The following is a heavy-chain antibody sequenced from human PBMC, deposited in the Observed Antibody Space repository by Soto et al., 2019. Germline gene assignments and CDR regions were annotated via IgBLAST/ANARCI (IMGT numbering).Heavy chain of an antibody. Sequence: QLVASGGGLIQPGESLTLSCEDSGFSVTNHYMYWVRQAPGKGLDWVSLIYSGGGTHYADFVNGRFIISRDNSKNTLHLQMDTLRAEDTAIYYCARDIACSSTSCQGDNFDIWGRGTLVTVSP. CDR2: IYSGGGT. V-gene: IGHV3-53*01. J-gene: IGHJ3*02. CDR3: ARDIACSSTSCQGDNFDI. D-gene: IGHD2-2*01. CDR1: GFSVTNHY.